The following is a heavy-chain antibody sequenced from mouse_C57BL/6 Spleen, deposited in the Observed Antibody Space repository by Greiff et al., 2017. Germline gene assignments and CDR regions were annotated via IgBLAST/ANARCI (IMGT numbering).Heavy chain of an antibody. CDR3: ARQGIYYGNLYYAMDY. J-gene: IGHJ4*01. Sequence: EVKLMESGGGLVKPGGSLKLSCAASGFTFSSYTMSWVRQTPEKRLEWVATISGGGGNTYYPDSVKGRFTISRDNAKNTLYLQMSSLRSEDTALYYCARQGIYYGNLYYAMDYWGQGTSVTVSS. D-gene: IGHD2-1*01. CDR2: ISGGGGNT. V-gene: IGHV5-9*01. CDR1: GFTFSSYT.